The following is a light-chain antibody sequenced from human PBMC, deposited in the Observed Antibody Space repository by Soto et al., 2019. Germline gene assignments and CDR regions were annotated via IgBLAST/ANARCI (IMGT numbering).Light chain of an antibody. CDR3: QQYGRSPFT. V-gene: IGKV3-20*01. CDR1: QSVSSNN. J-gene: IGKJ3*01. CDR2: GAS. Sequence: EIVLTQSPGTLSLSPVERATLSCSSSQSVSSNNLAWYQRRPGQAPRVVIYGASTRATGIPERFSGSGSGTDFTLTISRLEPEDFAVYYCQQYGRSPFTFGPGTKVDI.